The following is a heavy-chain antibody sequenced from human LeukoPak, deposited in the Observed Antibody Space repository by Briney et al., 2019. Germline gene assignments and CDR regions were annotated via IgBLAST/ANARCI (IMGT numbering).Heavy chain of an antibody. CDR3: AREGTLTGYYDDDFYYYGMDV. D-gene: IGHD3-9*01. CDR2: IYYTGST. CDR1: GGSVSSGRNY. V-gene: IGHV4-61*01. J-gene: IGHJ6*04. Sequence: SETLSLTCSVSGGSVSSGRNYWGWIRLPPGKGLEWIGYIYYTGSTNYNPSPKNRATISVDMSKNQFSLKLTSVTAADTAVYYCAREGTLTGYYDDDFYYYGMDVWGKGTTVIVSS.